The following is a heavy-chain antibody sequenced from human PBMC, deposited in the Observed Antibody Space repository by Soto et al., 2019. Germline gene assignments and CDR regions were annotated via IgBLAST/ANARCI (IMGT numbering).Heavy chain of an antibody. CDR1: GFTFSSSA. CDR2: ISGSGGST. J-gene: IGHJ4*02. Sequence: GGSLRLSCAAPGFTFSSSAMNWVRQAPGNGLEWIAGISGSGGSTYYPDSLKGRFTIYRDNSKNTLSLQMNSLRAEDTAIYYCAKNRWEPTFRSPVFDYWGQGILVTVSS. D-gene: IGHD1-26*01. V-gene: IGHV3-23*01. CDR3: AKNRWEPTFRSPVFDY.